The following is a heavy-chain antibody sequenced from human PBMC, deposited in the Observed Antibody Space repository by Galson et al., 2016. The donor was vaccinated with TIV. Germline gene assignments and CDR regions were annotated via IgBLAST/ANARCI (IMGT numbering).Heavy chain of an antibody. CDR2: ISYDGSDQ. J-gene: IGHJ4*02. CDR3: ARVRDPYYFDY. V-gene: IGHV3-30*04. Sequence: SGFTFSSYGFHWVRQAPGKGLEWIAFISYDGSDQNYADSVKGRFTISRDRSKSTLYLQMRSLRAEDTALYYCARVRDPYYFDYWGQGSLITVSS. CDR1: GFTFSSYG. D-gene: IGHD2-21*01.